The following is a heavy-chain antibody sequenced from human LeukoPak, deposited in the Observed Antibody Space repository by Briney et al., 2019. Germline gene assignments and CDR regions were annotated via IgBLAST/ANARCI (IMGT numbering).Heavy chain of an antibody. J-gene: IGHJ4*02. CDR2: ISAYNDNT. CDR3: ARDPYSSGWYGDY. CDR1: GGTFSSYD. V-gene: IGHV1-18*01. Sequence: ASVTVSCTASGGTFSSYDISWVRQAPGQGLEWMGWISAYNDNTNYAQKLQGRVTMTTDTSTSTAYMELRSLRSDDTAVYYCARDPYSSGWYGDYWGQGTLVTVSS. D-gene: IGHD6-19*01.